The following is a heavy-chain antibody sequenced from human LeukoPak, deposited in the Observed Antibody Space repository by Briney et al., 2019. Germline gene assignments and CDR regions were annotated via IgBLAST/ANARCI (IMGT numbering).Heavy chain of an antibody. J-gene: IGHJ4*02. V-gene: IGHV4-4*07. CDR1: GASISSYY. CDR2: IKTSGTT. Sequence: SETLSLTCTVSGASISSYYWSWIRQPAGKGLEWIGRIKTSGTTNSNPSLKSRVTMSIDTSKNQVSLKLNSLTAADTAVYYGAREREVYSYAIDSWGQGTLVTVS. CDR3: AREREVYSYAIDS. D-gene: IGHD5-18*01.